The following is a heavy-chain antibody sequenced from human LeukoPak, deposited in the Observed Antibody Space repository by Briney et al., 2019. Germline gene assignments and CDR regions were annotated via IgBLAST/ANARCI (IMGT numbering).Heavy chain of an antibody. CDR1: GYTVTELS. D-gene: IGHD6-13*01. CDR3: ARDSQQLVDP. Sequence: ASVKVSCKVSGYTVTELSMHWVRQAPGKGLEWMGGFDPEDGETIYAQKFQGRVTMTRDTSTSTVYMELSSLRSEDTAVYYCARDSQQLVDPWGQGTLVTVSS. J-gene: IGHJ5*02. V-gene: IGHV1-24*01. CDR2: FDPEDGET.